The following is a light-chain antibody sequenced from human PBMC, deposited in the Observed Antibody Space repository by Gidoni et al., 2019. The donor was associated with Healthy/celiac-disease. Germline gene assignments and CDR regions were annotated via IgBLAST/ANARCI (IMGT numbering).Light chain of an antibody. CDR1: PNMGTF. J-gene: IGKJ2*01. CDR2: GAS. Sequence: DIQMTQSPSSLTASVGDRVTITGRASPNMGTFLNWYQQKPGKAPNLLIYGASNLQSGVPSRFSGSGSATDFTLTVSSLQPEEFATYYCQQSYSTPYTFGQGTKLEIK. V-gene: IGKV1-39*01. CDR3: QQSYSTPYT.